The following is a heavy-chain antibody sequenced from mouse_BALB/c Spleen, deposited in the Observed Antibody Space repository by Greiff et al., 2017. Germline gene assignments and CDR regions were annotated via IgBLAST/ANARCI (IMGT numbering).Heavy chain of an antibody. Sequence: EVQRVESGGGLVQPGGSRKLSCAASGFTFSSFGMHWVRQAPEKGLEWVAYISSGSSTIYYADTVKGRFTISRDNPKNTLFLQMTSPRSEDTAMYYCARSYVYYYAMDYWGQGTSVTVSS. D-gene: IGHD6-5*01. CDR2: ISSGSSTI. CDR1: GFTFSSFG. CDR3: ARSYVYYYAMDY. V-gene: IGHV5-17*02. J-gene: IGHJ4*01.